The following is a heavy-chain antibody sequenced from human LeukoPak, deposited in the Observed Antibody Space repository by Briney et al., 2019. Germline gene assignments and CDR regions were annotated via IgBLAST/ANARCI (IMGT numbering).Heavy chain of an antibody. D-gene: IGHD4-17*01. Sequence: GASVKVSCKASGYTFTRYSMHWVRQAPGQGLEWMGIINPSVGSTTYAHKFQGRVTMTRDTSTSTVYMELSSLRSEDTAVYYCARDWGSATTAGYWGQGTLVTVSS. J-gene: IGHJ4*02. CDR3: ARDWGSATTAGY. CDR2: INPSVGST. CDR1: GYTFTRYS. V-gene: IGHV1-46*01.